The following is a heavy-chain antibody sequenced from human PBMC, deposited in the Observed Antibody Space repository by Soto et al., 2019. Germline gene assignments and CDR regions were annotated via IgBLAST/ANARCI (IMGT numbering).Heavy chain of an antibody. CDR1: GYTCTGYY. V-gene: IGHV1-2*04. Sequence: ASVKVSCKASGYTCTGYYMHWVRQAPGQGLEWMGWINPNSGGTNYAQKFQGWVTMTRDTSISTAYMELSRLRSDDTAVYYCARGSITIFGVVIPSFDYWGQGTLVTVSS. CDR2: INPNSGGT. CDR3: ARGSITIFGVVIPSFDY. J-gene: IGHJ4*02. D-gene: IGHD3-3*01.